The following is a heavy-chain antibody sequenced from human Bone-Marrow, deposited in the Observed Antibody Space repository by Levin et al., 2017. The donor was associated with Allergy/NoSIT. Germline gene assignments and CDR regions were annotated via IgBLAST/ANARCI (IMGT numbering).Heavy chain of an antibody. Sequence: PSQTLSLTCTVSGGSISSGDYYWSWIRQPPGKGLEWIGYIYYSGSTYYNPSLKSRVTISVDTSKNQFSLKLSSVTAADTAVYYCASRGITGLKFDPWGQGTLVTVSS. D-gene: IGHD1-20*01. J-gene: IGHJ5*02. V-gene: IGHV4-30-4*01. CDR1: GGSISSGDYY. CDR2: IYYSGST. CDR3: ASRGITGLKFDP.